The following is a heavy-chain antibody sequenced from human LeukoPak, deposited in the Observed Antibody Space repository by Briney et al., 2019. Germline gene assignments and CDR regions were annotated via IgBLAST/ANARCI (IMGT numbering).Heavy chain of an antibody. Sequence: SVKVSCKASGGTFISYAISWVRQAPGQGLEWMGGIIPIFGTANYAQKFQGRVTITTDESTSTAYMELSSLRSEDTAVYYCARSKGSISTGYWFDPWGQRTLVTVSS. D-gene: IGHD3-9*01. CDR1: GGTFISYA. CDR3: ARSKGSISTGYWFDP. V-gene: IGHV1-69*05. J-gene: IGHJ5*02. CDR2: IIPIFGTA.